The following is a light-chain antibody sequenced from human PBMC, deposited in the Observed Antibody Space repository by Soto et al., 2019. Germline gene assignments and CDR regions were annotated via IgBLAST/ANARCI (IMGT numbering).Light chain of an antibody. Sequence: GSPGQPITISCTGTSSDVGGYEYVSWYQQYPGKAPKLMIYEVIDRPAGAPRRFSGSKSGNTASLTITGLQAEDEADYYCSSYRTGGSYVFGTGTKVTVL. CDR2: EVI. CDR3: SSYRTGGSYV. J-gene: IGLJ1*01. V-gene: IGLV2-14*01. CDR1: SSDVGGYEY.